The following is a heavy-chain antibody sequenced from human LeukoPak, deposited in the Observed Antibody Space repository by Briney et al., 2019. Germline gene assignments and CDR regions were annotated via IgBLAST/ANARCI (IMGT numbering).Heavy chain of an antibody. V-gene: IGHV1-2*02. D-gene: IGHD5-18*01. Sequence: ASVKVSCKASGYTFTGCFIHYVRQAPGQGLEWMVWIDPNSDNIRYSETFKDRVTMTRDTSTNTAYMELSWLRSVNTAVYYCARSSYNYGYVYFDHWGQGTLVIVSS. CDR1: GYTFTGCF. CDR2: IDPNSDNI. J-gene: IGHJ4*02. CDR3: ARSSYNYGYVYFDH.